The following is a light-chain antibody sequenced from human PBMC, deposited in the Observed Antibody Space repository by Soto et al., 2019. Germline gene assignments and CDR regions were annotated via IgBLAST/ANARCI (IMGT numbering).Light chain of an antibody. CDR3: ATWDDSRKGV. CDR2: TNN. V-gene: IGLV1-44*01. CDR1: TSNIESHS. Sequence: QSVLTQPPSASGTPGQRIVISCSGSTSNIESHSVNWFQQVPETAPKLLIITNNQRPSGVPARFSGSKSGASASLAISGLQSEDEATYYCATWDDSRKGVFGTGTKVTV. J-gene: IGLJ1*01.